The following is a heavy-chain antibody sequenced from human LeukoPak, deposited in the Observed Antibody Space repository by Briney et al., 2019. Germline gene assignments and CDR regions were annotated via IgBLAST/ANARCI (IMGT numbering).Heavy chain of an antibody. V-gene: IGHV1-46*01. Sequence: ASVKVSCKASGYTFPSYFMHWVRQAPGQGLEWMGIINPTGGSTTYAQKFQGRVTMTRDTSISTAYMELSRLRSDDTAVYYCARDTGTSDDAFDIWGQGTMVTVSS. J-gene: IGHJ3*02. CDR3: ARDTGTSDDAFDI. D-gene: IGHD3-10*01. CDR1: GYTFPSYF. CDR2: INPTGGST.